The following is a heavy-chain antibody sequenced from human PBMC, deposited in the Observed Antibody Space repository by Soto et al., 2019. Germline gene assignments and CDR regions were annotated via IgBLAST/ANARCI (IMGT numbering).Heavy chain of an antibody. CDR3: ARIYFSTTGGPQGLLSY. J-gene: IGHJ4*01. V-gene: IGHV1-46*03. D-gene: IGHD2-2*01. Sequence: ASVNVSCKASGYIFPTYYIHWVRQAPGQGLDWMGIINPSGGAARYAQKFQGRVTMTRDTSTSTVYLELSSLKSEDTAVYYCARIYFSTTGGPQGLLSYCGQGSPV. CDR2: INPSGGAA. CDR1: GYIFPTYY.